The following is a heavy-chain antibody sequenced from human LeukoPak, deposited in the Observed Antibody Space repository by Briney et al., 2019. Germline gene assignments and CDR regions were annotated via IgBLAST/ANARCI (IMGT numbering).Heavy chain of an antibody. CDR2: IYQSGST. CDR3: AREGPGRVDFSSSYPRHFDY. CDR1: GGSISSSNYY. V-gene: IGHV4-30-2*01. D-gene: IGHD3-10*01. J-gene: IGHJ4*02. Sequence: PSQTLSLTCTVSGGSISSSNYYWNWIRQPPGRGLEWIEYIYQSGSTYYNPSLKSRVTISVDRSKNRFSLRLNSVTAADTAVYFCAREGPGRVDFSSSYPRHFDYWGQGILVTVSS.